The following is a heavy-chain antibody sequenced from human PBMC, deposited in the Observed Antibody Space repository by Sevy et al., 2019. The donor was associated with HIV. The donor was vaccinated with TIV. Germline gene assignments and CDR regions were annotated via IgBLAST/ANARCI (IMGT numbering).Heavy chain of an antibody. J-gene: IGHJ4*02. CDR1: GFTFDDYT. V-gene: IGHV3-43*01. D-gene: IGHD3-10*01. CDR3: AKHIPGYSGFDH. CDR2: ISWDAKKT. Sequence: GESLRLSCAASGFTFDDYTMHWVRQVPGKGLEWVSLISWDAKKTDYADSVEGRFTVSRDNRKNSLYLQMNSLRSEDTALYFCAKHIPGYSGFDHWGQGTLVTVSS.